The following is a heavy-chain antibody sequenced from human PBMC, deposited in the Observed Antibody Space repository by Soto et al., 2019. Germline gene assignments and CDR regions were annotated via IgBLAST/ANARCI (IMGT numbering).Heavy chain of an antibody. V-gene: IGHV4-59*01. CDR3: ARDVYDFWSGYPTLIRHDP. CDR2: IYYSGST. J-gene: IGHJ5*02. CDR1: GGSISSYY. D-gene: IGHD3-3*01. Sequence: TLSLTCTVSGGSISSYYWSWIRQPPGKGLEWIGYIYYSGSTNYNPSLKSRVTISVDTSKNQFSLKLSSVTAADTAVYYCARDVYDFWSGYPTLIRHDPWGQGTLVTVSS.